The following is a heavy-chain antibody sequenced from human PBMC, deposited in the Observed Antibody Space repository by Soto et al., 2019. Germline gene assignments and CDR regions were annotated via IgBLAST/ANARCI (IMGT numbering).Heavy chain of an antibody. CDR1: GGSISSSNW. J-gene: IGHJ4*02. CDR3: ARRPAVAGLYFDY. D-gene: IGHD6-19*01. Sequence: SETLSLTCAVSGGSISSSNWWSWVRQPPGKGLEWIGEIYHSGSTNYNPSLKSRVTISVDKSKNQFSLKLGSVTAADTAVYYCARRPAVAGLYFDYWGQGTLVTVSS. CDR2: IYHSGST. V-gene: IGHV4-4*02.